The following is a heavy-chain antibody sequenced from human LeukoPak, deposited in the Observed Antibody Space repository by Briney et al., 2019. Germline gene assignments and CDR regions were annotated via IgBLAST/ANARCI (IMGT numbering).Heavy chain of an antibody. D-gene: IGHD2-21*02. CDR3: ARHVSLCGVDCSPYYFDY. J-gene: IGHJ4*02. CDR2: IYYSGST. CDR1: GGSLSSSSYY. V-gene: IGHV4-39*01. Sequence: SETLSLTRTVSGGSLSSSSYYWGWVRQPPGKGLEWVGSIYYSGSTYYNPSLKSRITMSVDTSKKQFSLKLSSVTAADTAVYNCARHVSLCGVDCSPYYFDYWGQGTLVTVSS.